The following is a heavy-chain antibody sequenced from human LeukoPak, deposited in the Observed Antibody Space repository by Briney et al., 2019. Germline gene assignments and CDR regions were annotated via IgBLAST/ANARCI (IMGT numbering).Heavy chain of an antibody. D-gene: IGHD3-16*01. J-gene: IGHJ4*02. CDR1: VFTVSSNY. CDR3: AGSTWFGRFDY. CDR2: IYSGGST. V-gene: IGHV3-53*01. Sequence: PGGSLRLSCAASVFTVSSNYMSWVRQAPWKGLEWVSVIYSGGSTYYADSVKGRFTISRDNSKNTLYLQMNSLRAEDTAVYYCAGSTWFGRFDYWGQGTLVTVSS.